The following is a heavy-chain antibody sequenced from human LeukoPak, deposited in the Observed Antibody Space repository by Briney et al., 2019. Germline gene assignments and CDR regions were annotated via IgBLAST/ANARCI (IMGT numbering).Heavy chain of an antibody. D-gene: IGHD5-24*01. Sequence: SETLSLTCTVSGGSISSSGYYWGWSRQPPGKGLEWIGSIYYSGSTYYNPSLKSRVTISVDTSKNQFSLKLSSVTAADTAVYYCARPKMATILGAFDIWGQGTMVTVSS. CDR3: ARPKMATILGAFDI. V-gene: IGHV4-39*01. CDR2: IYYSGST. J-gene: IGHJ3*02. CDR1: GGSISSSGYY.